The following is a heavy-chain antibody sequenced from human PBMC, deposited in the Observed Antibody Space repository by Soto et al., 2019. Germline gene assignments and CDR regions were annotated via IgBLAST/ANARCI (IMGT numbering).Heavy chain of an antibody. Sequence: GGSLRLSCAASGFTFSSYSMNWVRQAPGKGLEWVSYISSSSSTIYYADSVKGRFTISRDNAKNSLYLQMNSLRAEDTAVYYCARAPAQKYSSSWYEHYYYMDVWGKGTTVTVSS. CDR2: ISSSSSTI. CDR3: ARAPAQKYSSSWYEHYYYMDV. J-gene: IGHJ6*03. D-gene: IGHD6-13*01. V-gene: IGHV3-48*01. CDR1: GFTFSSYS.